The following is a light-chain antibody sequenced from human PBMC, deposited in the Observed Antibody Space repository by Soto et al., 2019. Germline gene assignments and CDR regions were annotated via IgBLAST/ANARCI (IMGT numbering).Light chain of an antibody. CDR2: EVD. J-gene: IGLJ2*01. Sequence: QSVLTQPASVSGSPGQSITIPCTGSNDDIGLYNYVSWYQHHPGKAPKLMIYEVDNRPSGVSNRFSASKSGDTASLTISGLHTEDEADYYCSSFTRSRTIIFGGGTKVTVL. CDR1: NDDIGLYNY. CDR3: SSFTRSRTII. V-gene: IGLV2-14*01.